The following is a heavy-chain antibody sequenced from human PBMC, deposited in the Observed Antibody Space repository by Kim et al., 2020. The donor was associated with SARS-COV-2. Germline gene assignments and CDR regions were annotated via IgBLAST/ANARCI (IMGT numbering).Heavy chain of an antibody. D-gene: IGHD6-19*01. CDR1: GGSISSYY. J-gene: IGHJ4*02. V-gene: IGHV4-59*01. CDR2: IYYSGST. Sequence: SETLSLTCTVSGGSISSYYWSWIRQPPGKGLEWIGYIYYSGSTNYNPSLKSRVTISVDTSKNQFSLKLSSVTAADTAVYYCARVISGYSSGWYWISDYWGQGTLGTVSS. CDR3: ARVISGYSSGWYWISDY.